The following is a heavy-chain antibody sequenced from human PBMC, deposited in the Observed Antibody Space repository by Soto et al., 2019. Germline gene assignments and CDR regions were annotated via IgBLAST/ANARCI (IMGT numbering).Heavy chain of an antibody. V-gene: IGHV3-23*01. Sequence: GGSLRLSCAASGFTFSSYSMSWVRQAPGKGLEWVSGFRSSGDGGTTYYADSVKGRFTISRDNSKNTLFLQMNSLRAEDTAIYYCAKKVNSGPGSQYFYYWRQGKLGIVS. D-gene: IGHD3-10*01. J-gene: IGHJ4*02. CDR3: AKKVNSGPGSQYFYY. CDR1: GFTFSSYS. CDR2: FRSSGDGGTT.